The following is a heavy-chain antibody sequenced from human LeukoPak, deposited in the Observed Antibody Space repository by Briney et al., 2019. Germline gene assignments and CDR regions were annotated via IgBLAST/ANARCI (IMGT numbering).Heavy chain of an antibody. D-gene: IGHD6-19*01. CDR1: GFSFTTSQVG. Sequence: SGPTLVNPTQTLTLTCTFSGFSFTTSQVGVGWIRQPPGKALEWLAVIYRDDDKRYSPSLKSRLAITKDTSKNQVVLTMANMDPADTATYYCAHRPSGLMSGWDNCYFDNWAPGIPVTVSS. CDR2: IYRDDDK. CDR3: AHRPSGLMSGWDNCYFDN. J-gene: IGHJ4*03. V-gene: IGHV2-5*02.